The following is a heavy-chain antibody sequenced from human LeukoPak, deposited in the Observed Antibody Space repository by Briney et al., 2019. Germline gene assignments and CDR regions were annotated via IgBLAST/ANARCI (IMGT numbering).Heavy chain of an antibody. V-gene: IGHV3-30*18. CDR3: AKSIKQGYSGYDNQGRFDA. CDR1: GFTFSSYG. D-gene: IGHD5-12*01. J-gene: IGHJ5*02. CDR2: ISDGENAK. Sequence: PGGSLRLSCGASGFTFSSYGMHWVRQAPGKGLEWVAGISDGENAKEYADSVKGRFTISRDNSTNTLYLQMNSMRAEDTAVYYCAKSIKQGYSGYDNQGRFDAWGQGTLVTVSS.